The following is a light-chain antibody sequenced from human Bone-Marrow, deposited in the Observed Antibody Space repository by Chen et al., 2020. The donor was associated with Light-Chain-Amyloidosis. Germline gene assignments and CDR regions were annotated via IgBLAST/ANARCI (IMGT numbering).Light chain of an antibody. V-gene: IGLV3-25*03. Sequence: SYELTQPPSVSVSPGQTARITCSGDDLPTKYAYCYQQKPGQAPVLVIHRDNERPSGSSERFSGSSSGTTATLTISGVQAEDEADYHCQSADSSGTYEVIFGGGTKLTVL. CDR3: QSADSSGTYEVI. CDR2: RDN. J-gene: IGLJ2*01. CDR1: DLPTKY.